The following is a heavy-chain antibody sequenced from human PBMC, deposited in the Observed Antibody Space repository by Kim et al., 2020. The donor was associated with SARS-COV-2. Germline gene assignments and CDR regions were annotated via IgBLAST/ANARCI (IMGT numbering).Heavy chain of an antibody. J-gene: IGHJ6*02. Sequence: SETLSLTCTVSGGSISSGGYYWSWIRQHPGKGLEWIGYIYYSGSTYYNPSLKSRVTISVDTSKNQFSLKLSSVTAADTAVYYCARFQGRVVGATDDGSYYYYGMDVWGQGTTVTVSS. CDR3: ARFQGRVVGATDDGSYYYYGMDV. V-gene: IGHV4-31*03. CDR1: GGSISSGGYY. CDR2: IYYSGST. D-gene: IGHD1-26*01.